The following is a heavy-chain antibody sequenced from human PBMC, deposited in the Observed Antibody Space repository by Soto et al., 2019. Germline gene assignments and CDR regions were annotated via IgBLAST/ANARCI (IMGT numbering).Heavy chain of an antibody. Sequence: EVQLVESGGGLVQPGGSLRLSCAASGFTFSDYSMNWVRQAPGKGLEWISYIISTSSTTYYADSVKGRFTISRDNAKNSLYLQMNSLRDEDTAVYYGARPRSCWLTRDAFDIWGQGAMLTVSS. CDR1: GFTFSDYS. D-gene: IGHD6-13*01. CDR2: IISTSSTT. CDR3: ARPRSCWLTRDAFDI. V-gene: IGHV3-48*02. J-gene: IGHJ3*02.